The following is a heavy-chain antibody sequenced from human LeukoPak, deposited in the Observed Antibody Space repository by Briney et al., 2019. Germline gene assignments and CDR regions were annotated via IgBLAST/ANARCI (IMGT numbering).Heavy chain of an antibody. Sequence: SETLSLTCTVSGGSISSYYWSWIRQPAGEGLEWIGRIYTSGSTNYNPSLKSRVTMSVDTSKNQFSLKLSSVTAADTAVYYCARGDYVWGSYRYFDYWGQGTLVTVSS. J-gene: IGHJ4*02. D-gene: IGHD3-16*02. CDR3: ARGDYVWGSYRYFDY. V-gene: IGHV4-4*07. CDR1: GGSISSYY. CDR2: IYTSGST.